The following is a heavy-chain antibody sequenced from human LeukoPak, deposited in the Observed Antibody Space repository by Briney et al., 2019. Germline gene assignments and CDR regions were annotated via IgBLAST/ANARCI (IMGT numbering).Heavy chain of an antibody. D-gene: IGHD3-22*01. CDR2: INPNSGGT. CDR1: GYTFTGYY. J-gene: IGHJ4*02. V-gene: IGHV1-2*02. Sequence: ASVKVSCKASGYTFTGYYMHWVRQAPGQGLEWMGWINPNSGGTNYAQKFQGRVTVTRDTSISTAYMELSRLRSDDTAVYYCARDSSGPRPDQLDYWGQGTLVTVSS. CDR3: ARDSSGPRPDQLDY.